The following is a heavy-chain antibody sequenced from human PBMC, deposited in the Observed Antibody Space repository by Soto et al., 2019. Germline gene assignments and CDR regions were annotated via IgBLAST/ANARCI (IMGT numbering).Heavy chain of an antibody. CDR2: IYYSGST. V-gene: IGHV4-30-4*01. CDR1: GGSISSGDYY. J-gene: IGHJ6*02. D-gene: IGHD3-10*01. Sequence: SETLSLTCTVSGGSISSGDYYWSWIRQPPGKGLEWIGYIYYSGSTYHNPSLKSRVTISVDTSKNQFSLKLSSVTAADTAVYYCARVVFTMVRGVNYYYGMDVWGQGTTVTVSS. CDR3: ARVVFTMVRGVNYYYGMDV.